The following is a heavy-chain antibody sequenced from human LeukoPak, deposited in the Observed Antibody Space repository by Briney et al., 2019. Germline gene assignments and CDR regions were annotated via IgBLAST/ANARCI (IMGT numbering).Heavy chain of an antibody. J-gene: IGHJ4*02. V-gene: IGHV4-61*02. CDR1: GDSISSGRYY. CDR2: IYTSGST. Sequence: SETLPLTCTVSGDSISSGRYYWSWIRQPAGKGLEYIGRIYTSGSTNYNPSLESRVIISVDTSKNQFSLKLNSVTAADTAVYYCAREGRVSLDSWGQGTLVTVSS. CDR3: AREGRVSLDS.